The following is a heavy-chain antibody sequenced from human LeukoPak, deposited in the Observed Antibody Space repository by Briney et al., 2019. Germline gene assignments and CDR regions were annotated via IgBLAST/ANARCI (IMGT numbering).Heavy chain of an antibody. D-gene: IGHD3-22*01. CDR2: ISSSSSYI. J-gene: IGHJ4*02. V-gene: IGHV3-21*01. Sequence: GGSLRLSCAASGFTFSSYSMTRVRQAPGKGLEWVSSISSSSSYIYYADSVKGRFTISRDNAKNSLYLQMNSLRAEDTAVYYCARGTYYYDSSGDFDYWGQGTLVTVSS. CDR3: ARGTYYYDSSGDFDY. CDR1: GFTFSSYS.